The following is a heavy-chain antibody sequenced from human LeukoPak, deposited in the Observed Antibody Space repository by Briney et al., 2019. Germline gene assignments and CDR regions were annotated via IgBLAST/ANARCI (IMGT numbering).Heavy chain of an antibody. Sequence: GGSLRLSCAASGFTFSDYYMSWIRQAPGKGLEWVSYISSSGSTIYYADSVKGRFTISRDNAKNSLYLQMNSLRAEDTAVYFCAKRGVVIRVFLVAFHKEAYYFDSWGQGALVTVSS. D-gene: IGHD3-10*01. V-gene: IGHV3-11*01. CDR3: AKRGVVIRVFLVAFHKEAYYFDS. CDR1: GFTFSDYY. J-gene: IGHJ4*02. CDR2: ISSSGSTI.